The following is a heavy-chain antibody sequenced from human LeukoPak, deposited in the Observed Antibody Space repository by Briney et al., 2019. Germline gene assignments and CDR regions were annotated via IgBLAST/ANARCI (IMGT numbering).Heavy chain of an antibody. V-gene: IGHV4-30-4*08. CDR1: GGSISSGDYY. J-gene: IGHJ5*02. CDR2: IYYSGST. D-gene: IGHD3-3*02. CDR3: AKRGQFWSGYHNWFDP. Sequence: SETLSLTCTVSGGSISSGDYYWSWIRQPPGKGLEWIGYIYYSGSTYYNPSLKSRVTISVGTSKNQFSLKLSSVTAADTAVYYCAKRGQFWSGYHNWFDPWGQGTLVTVSS.